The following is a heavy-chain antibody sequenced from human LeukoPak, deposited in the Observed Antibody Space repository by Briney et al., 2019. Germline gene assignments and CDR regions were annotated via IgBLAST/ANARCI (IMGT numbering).Heavy chain of an antibody. V-gene: IGHV1-69*13. CDR1: GGTFSSYA. CDR3: ARALRNYDILTGYSNPWFDP. J-gene: IGHJ5*02. Sequence: SVKVSCKASGGTFSSYAMSWVRQAPGQGLEWMGWIIPIFGTANYARKFQGRVTITADESTSTAYMELSSLRSEDTAVYYCARALRNYDILTGYSNPWFDPWGQGTLVTVSS. D-gene: IGHD3-9*01. CDR2: IIPIFGTA.